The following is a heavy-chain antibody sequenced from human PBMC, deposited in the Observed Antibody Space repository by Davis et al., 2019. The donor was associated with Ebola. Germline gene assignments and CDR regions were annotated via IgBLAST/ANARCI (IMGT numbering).Heavy chain of an antibody. V-gene: IGHV4-34*01. CDR3: ARGSRFREFRRFDP. CDR2: INPSGST. Sequence: SETLSLTCAVYGGSFSGYYWSWIRQPPGQGLEWIGDINPSGSTNYNPSLKSRVTISVDTSKNQFSLKLSSVTAADTAVYYCARGSRFREFRRFDPWGQGTLVTVSS. J-gene: IGHJ5*02. CDR1: GGSFSGYY. D-gene: IGHD3-10*01.